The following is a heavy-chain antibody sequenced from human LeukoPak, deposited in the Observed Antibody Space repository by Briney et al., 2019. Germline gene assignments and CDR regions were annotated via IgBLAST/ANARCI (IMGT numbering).Heavy chain of an antibody. J-gene: IGHJ6*03. CDR2: INPNSGGT. CDR1: GYTFTGYY. V-gene: IGHV1-2*02. Sequence: ASVKVSCKASGYTFTGYYKHWVRQAPGQGLEWMGWINPNSGGTNYAQKFQGRVTMTRDTSISTAYMELSRLRSDDTAVYYCARTDYDFWSGHMDVWGKGTTVTVSS. CDR3: ARTDYDFWSGHMDV. D-gene: IGHD3-3*01.